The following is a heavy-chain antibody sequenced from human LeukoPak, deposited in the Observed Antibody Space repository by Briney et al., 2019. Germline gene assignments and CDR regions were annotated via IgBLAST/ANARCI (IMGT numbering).Heavy chain of an antibody. CDR1: GFTLRSYA. CDR3: AKVISSSCGIGGY. V-gene: IGHV3-23*01. CDR2: ICASGGST. J-gene: IGHJ4*02. Sequence: PGGSLRLSCAASGFTLRSYAMNWVRQAPGKGLDWVSAICASGGSTYYADSVKGRFTISRDTSKNTLYLQMNSLRAEDTAVYYCAKVISSSCGIGGYWGQGTLVTVSS. D-gene: IGHD6-13*01.